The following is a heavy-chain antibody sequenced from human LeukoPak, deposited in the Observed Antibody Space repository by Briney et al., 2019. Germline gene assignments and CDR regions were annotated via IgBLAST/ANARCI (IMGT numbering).Heavy chain of an antibody. CDR3: ARQAIVGARFDY. CDR2: IWYDGSNK. CDR1: GFTFSSYG. D-gene: IGHD1-26*01. J-gene: IGHJ4*02. V-gene: IGHV3-33*01. Sequence: GGSLRLSCAASGFTFSSYGMHWVRQAPGKGLEWVAVIWYDGSNKYYADSVKGRFTISRDNSKNTLCLQMNSLRAEDTAVYYCARQAIVGARFDYWGQGTLVTVSS.